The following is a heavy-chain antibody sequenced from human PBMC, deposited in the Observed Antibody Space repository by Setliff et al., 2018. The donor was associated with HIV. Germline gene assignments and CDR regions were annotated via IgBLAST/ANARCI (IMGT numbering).Heavy chain of an antibody. CDR1: GWSFSGYY. CDR2: IKHSGST. Sequence: SETLSLTCAVYGWSFSGYYWTWIRQPPGKGLEWTGEIKHSGSTNYNPSLKSRVIIAVYKSKNQFSLKMGSLTAADTAVYYCARVSYDSSGYYIYYYYYMDVWGKGTTVTVSS. V-gene: IGHV4-34*01. J-gene: IGHJ6*03. CDR3: ARVSYDSSGYYIYYYYYMDV. D-gene: IGHD3-22*01.